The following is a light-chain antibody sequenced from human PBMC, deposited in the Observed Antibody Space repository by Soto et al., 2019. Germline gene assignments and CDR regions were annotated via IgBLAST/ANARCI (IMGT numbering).Light chain of an antibody. Sequence: QSVLTQPPSVSGAPGQRFTISCTWSSSNIGAGHDVHWYQQVPGTAPKLLSSGNTNRPSGGPDRFSGSNSGTSASLAINGLPAEDEADYYCQSFDSSLSAWVFGGGTKLTVL. CDR1: SSNIGAGHD. CDR3: QSFDSSLSAWV. J-gene: IGLJ3*02. CDR2: GNT. V-gene: IGLV1-40*01.